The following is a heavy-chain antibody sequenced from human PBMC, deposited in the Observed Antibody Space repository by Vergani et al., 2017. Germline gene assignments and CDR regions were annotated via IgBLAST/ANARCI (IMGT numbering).Heavy chain of an antibody. CDR1: GFTFQAFA. V-gene: IGHV3-9*01. D-gene: IGHD3-16*01. J-gene: IGHJ2*01. Sequence: VEAGGGLVQPGGSLRLSCTASGFTFQAFAFHWVRQVSGRGLEWVSGIDRNYGVKNGNSFEGRFSISRDNAKKAVFLQMNNLRHEDTALYFCVKDNDYAAAGPFDLWGRGTLVTVSS. CDR2: IDRNYGVK. CDR3: VKDNDYAAAGPFDL.